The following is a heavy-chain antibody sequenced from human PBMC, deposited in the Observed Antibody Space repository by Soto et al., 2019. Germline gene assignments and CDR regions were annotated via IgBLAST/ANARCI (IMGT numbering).Heavy chain of an antibody. J-gene: IGHJ5*02. V-gene: IGHV4-34*01. D-gene: IGHD6-6*01. CDR3: ARGPVGSSSSIGVWFDP. CDR2: INHSGST. CDR1: GGSFSGYY. Sequence: QVQLQQWGAGLLKPSETLSLTCAVYGGSFSGYYWSWIRQPPGKGLEWVGKINHSGSTNYNPSLKSRVTISVDTSKNQFSLKLTSVTAADTAVYYCARGPVGSSSSIGVWFDPWGQGTLVTVSS.